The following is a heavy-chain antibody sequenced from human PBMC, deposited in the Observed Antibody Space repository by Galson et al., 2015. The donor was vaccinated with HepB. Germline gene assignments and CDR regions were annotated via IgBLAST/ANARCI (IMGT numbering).Heavy chain of an antibody. CDR1: GFTSSSYG. J-gene: IGHJ6*03. Sequence: SLRLSCAASGFTSSSYGMHWVRQAPGKGLEWVAVISYDGNNKYYADSVKGRFTISRDNSKNTLYLQMNSLRAEDAALYYCAKAPYDSSHSFLFYYYYMDVWGKGTTVTVSS. CDR2: ISYDGNNK. CDR3: AKAPYDSSHSFLFYYYYMDV. V-gene: IGHV3-30*18. D-gene: IGHD3-22*01.